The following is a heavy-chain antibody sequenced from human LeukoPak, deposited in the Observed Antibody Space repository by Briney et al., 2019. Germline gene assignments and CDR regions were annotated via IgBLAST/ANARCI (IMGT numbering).Heavy chain of an antibody. CDR2: ISYDGSNK. CDR1: GFTFSSYA. CDR3: ARDRRYFDWLPPFDAFDI. Sequence: GGSLRLSRAASGFTFSSYAMHWVRQAPGKGLEWVAVISYDGSNKYYADSVKGRFTISRDNSKNTLYLQMNSLRAEDTAVYYCARDRRYFDWLPPFDAFDIWGQGTMVTVSS. V-gene: IGHV3-30-3*01. D-gene: IGHD3-9*01. J-gene: IGHJ3*02.